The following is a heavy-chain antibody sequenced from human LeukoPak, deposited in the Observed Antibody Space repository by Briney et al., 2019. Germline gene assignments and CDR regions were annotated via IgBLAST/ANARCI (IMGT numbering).Heavy chain of an antibody. CDR2: ITWNSGTI. CDR1: GFAFDDYA. CDR3: AKDWHCTYYQYMDV. Sequence: GRSLRLSCAASGFAFDDYAMHWVRQAPGKGLEWVSGITWNSGTIGYADSVKDRFTISRDNGKNSLYLQMNSLRAEDTALYFCAKDWHCTYYQYMDVWGKGTTVTVSS. D-gene: IGHD2-21*01. J-gene: IGHJ6*03. V-gene: IGHV3-9*01.